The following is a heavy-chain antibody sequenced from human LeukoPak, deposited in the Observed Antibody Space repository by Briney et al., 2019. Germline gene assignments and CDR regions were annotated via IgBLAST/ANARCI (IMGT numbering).Heavy chain of an antibody. CDR2: IIPIFGTA. CDR1: GGTFSSYA. V-gene: IGHV1-69*13. D-gene: IGHD3-9*01. CDR3: ASRYFDRPYYFDY. J-gene: IGHJ4*02. Sequence: SVKVSCKASGGTFSSYAISWVRQAPGQGLEWMGGIIPIFGTANYAQKFQGRVTITADESTSTAYMELSSLRSEDTAVYYCASRYFDRPYYFDYWGQGTLVTVSS.